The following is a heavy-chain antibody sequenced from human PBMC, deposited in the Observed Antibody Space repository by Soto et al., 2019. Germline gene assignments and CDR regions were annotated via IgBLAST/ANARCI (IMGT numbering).Heavy chain of an antibody. CDR3: AAAGSSGVGLWFDP. D-gene: IGHD6-19*01. CDR1: GFTFSSYA. CDR2: ISGSGGST. V-gene: IGHV3-23*01. Sequence: PGGSLRLSCAASGFTFSSYAMSWVRQAPGKGLEWVSAISGSGGSTYYADSVKGRFTISRDNSKNTLYLQMNGLRAEDTAVYYCAAAGSSGVGLWFDPWGQGTLVTVSS. J-gene: IGHJ5*02.